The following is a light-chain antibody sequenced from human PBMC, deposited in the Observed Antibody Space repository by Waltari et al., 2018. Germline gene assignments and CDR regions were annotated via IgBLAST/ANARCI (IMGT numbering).Light chain of an antibody. CDR3: AAWDDSLNGFV. CDR2: SNK. J-gene: IGLJ1*01. Sequence: QSVLTQPPSASGTPGQRVIISCSGSSSNIGSNTVNWYQQLPGTAPKVLVYSNKQRPAGVPARFSGSKSATSASLAISGLQSEDEADYYCAAWDDSLNGFVFGTGTRFTVL. CDR1: SSNIGSNT. V-gene: IGLV1-44*01.